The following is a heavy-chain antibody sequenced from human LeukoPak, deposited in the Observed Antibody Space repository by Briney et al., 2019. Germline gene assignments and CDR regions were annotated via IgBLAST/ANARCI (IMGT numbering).Heavy chain of an antibody. CDR1: GFTFSHYA. CDR2: ISYDGSNK. Sequence: GGSLRLSCGASGFTFSHYAMHWVRQAPGKGLIWLAFISYDGSNKYYADSVKGRFTISRDNSNNTVSVQMNSLRPEDTAVYYCARGSGHTIFGSGDYWGQGTLVTVSS. D-gene: IGHD3-3*01. J-gene: IGHJ4*02. CDR3: ARGSGHTIFGSGDY. V-gene: IGHV3-30-3*01.